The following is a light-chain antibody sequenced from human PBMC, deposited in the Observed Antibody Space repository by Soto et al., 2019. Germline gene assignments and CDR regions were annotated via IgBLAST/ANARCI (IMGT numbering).Light chain of an antibody. Sequence: DIQMTQSPSSVSASVGDRVTITCRASQGISNWLAWYQQQPGKAPKLLIYGASSLRSGVPSRFSGCGYGTHYTLIISSLQPEDLATYYCQQTNTFLPLTVGGGTKVEL. CDR2: GAS. CDR1: QGISNW. CDR3: QQTNTFLPLT. J-gene: IGKJ4*01. V-gene: IGKV1-12*01.